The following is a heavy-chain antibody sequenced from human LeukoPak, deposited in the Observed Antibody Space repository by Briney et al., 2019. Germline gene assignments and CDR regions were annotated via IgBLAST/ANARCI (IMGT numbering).Heavy chain of an antibody. CDR3: AKGLSSTGAFDI. Sequence: GGSLTLSCAASGFTFSSYAMSWVRQAPGKGLEWVSAITGSGGSTYYADSVKGRFTISRDNSKNTLYLHMNSLRAEDAAIYYCAKGLSSTGAFDIWGQGTMVTVSS. CDR2: ITGSGGST. CDR1: GFTFSSYA. D-gene: IGHD6-13*01. J-gene: IGHJ3*02. V-gene: IGHV3-23*01.